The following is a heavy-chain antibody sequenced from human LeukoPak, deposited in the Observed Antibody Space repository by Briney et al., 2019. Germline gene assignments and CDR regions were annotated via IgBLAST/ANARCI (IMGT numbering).Heavy chain of an antibody. CDR1: GFTFDDYA. J-gene: IGHJ5*02. V-gene: IGHV3-9*01. CDR2: ISWNSGSI. D-gene: IGHD3-22*01. Sequence: GGSLRLSCAVSGFTFDDYAMHWVRQVPGKGLEWVSGISWNSGSIGYADSVKGRFTISRDNAKNSLYLQMNSLRAEDTALYYCAKGLNAYYDSSGYYSNTNNWFDPWGQGTLVTVSS. CDR3: AKGLNAYYDSSGYYSNTNNWFDP.